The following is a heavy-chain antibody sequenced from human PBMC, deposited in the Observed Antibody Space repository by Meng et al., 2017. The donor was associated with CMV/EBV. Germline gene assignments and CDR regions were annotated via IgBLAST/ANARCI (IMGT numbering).Heavy chain of an antibody. CDR3: ARGLLSIGGLFDY. Sequence: ASVKVSFKASGYTFTSYAINWVRQAPGQGLEWVGWINSYNGDTHYAQKLQDRVTVTTDTSTDTIYMELRSLRADDTAVYYCARGLLSIGGLFDYWGQGTLVTVS. CDR2: INSYNGDT. J-gene: IGHJ4*02. CDR1: GYTFTSYA. D-gene: IGHD3-10*01. V-gene: IGHV1-18*01.